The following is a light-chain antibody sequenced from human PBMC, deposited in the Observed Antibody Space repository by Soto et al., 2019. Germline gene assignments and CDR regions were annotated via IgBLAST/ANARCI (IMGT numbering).Light chain of an antibody. V-gene: IGKV1-17*03. Sequence: DIQMTQSPSAMSASVGDTVTITCRASQGISNYLAWFQQKPGKVPERLIFGASSLQSGVPSRFSGRGYGTEFTLTISSLQPEDFATYYCLQHNTYPRTFCQGTKVEVK. CDR1: QGISNY. CDR3: LQHNTYPRT. CDR2: GAS. J-gene: IGKJ1*01.